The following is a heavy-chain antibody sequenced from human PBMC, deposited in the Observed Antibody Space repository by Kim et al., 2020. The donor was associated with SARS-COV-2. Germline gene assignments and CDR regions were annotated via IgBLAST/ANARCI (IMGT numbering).Heavy chain of an antibody. J-gene: IGHJ4*01. CDR2: ISYDGSNK. Sequence: GGSLRLSCAASGFTFSSYAMHWVRQAPGKGLEWVAVISYDGSNKYYADSVKGRFTISRDNSKNTLYLQMNSLRAEDTAVYYCARGEAYGSGSSILFDYWG. CDR1: GFTFSSYA. CDR3: ARGEAYGSGSSILFDY. D-gene: IGHD3-10*01. V-gene: IGHV3-30-3*01.